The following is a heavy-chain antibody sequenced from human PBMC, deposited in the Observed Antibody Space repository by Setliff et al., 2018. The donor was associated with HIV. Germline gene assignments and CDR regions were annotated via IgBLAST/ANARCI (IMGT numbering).Heavy chain of an antibody. Sequence: LSLTCTVSGASISSGGYYMSWVRQAPGKGLEWLSYISSSGTTTYYVDSVKGRFTISRDFSDNTLYLQMNSLRPEDTAMYYCARDPLVGAPDYFDYWGQGTLVTVSS. CDR1: GASISSGGYY. CDR3: ARDPLVGAPDYFDY. D-gene: IGHD1-26*01. V-gene: IGHV3-11*04. CDR2: ISSSGTTT. J-gene: IGHJ4*02.